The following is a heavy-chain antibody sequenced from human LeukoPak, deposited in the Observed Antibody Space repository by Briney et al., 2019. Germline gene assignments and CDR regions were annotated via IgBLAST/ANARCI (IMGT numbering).Heavy chain of an antibody. CDR2: INHSGST. CDR3: ARAYYDFWSGYFWWFDP. D-gene: IGHD3-3*01. J-gene: IGHJ5*02. CDR1: GGSFSGYY. Sequence: SETLSHTCAVYGGSFSGYYWSWIRQPPGKGLEWIGEINHSGSTNYNPSLKSRVTISVDTSKNQFSLKLSSVTAADTAVYYCARAYYDFWSGYFWWFDPWGQGTLVTVSS. V-gene: IGHV4-34*01.